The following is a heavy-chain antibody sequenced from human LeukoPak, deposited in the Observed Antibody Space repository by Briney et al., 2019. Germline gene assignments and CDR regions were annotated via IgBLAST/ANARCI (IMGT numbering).Heavy chain of an antibody. D-gene: IGHD3-10*01. CDR3: ARAGTMVRGGKPNGWFDP. Sequence: ASVKVSCKASGYTFTGYYMHWVRQAPGQGLEWMGWINPNSGGTNYAQKFQGRVTMTRDTSISTAYMELSRLRSDDTAVYYCARAGTMVRGGKPNGWFDPWGQGTLVTVSS. CDR2: INPNSGGT. J-gene: IGHJ5*02. V-gene: IGHV1-2*02. CDR1: GYTFTGYY.